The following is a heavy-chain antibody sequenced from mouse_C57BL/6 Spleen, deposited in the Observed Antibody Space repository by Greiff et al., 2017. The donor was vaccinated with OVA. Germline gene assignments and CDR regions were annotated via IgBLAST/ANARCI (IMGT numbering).Heavy chain of an antibody. Sequence: EVQLQQSGPELVKPGASVKISCKASGYTFTDYYMNWVKQSHGKSLEWIGDINPNNGGTSYNQKFKGKATLTVDKSSSTAYMELRSLTSEDSAVYYCARGILPRGYFDVWGTGTTVTVSS. V-gene: IGHV1-26*01. CDR3: ARGILPRGYFDV. CDR1: GYTFTDYY. D-gene: IGHD1-1*01. J-gene: IGHJ1*03. CDR2: INPNNGGT.